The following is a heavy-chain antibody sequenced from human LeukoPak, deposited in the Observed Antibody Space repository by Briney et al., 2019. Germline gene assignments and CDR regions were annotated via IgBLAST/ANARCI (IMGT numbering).Heavy chain of an antibody. CDR2: IKQDGSEK. CDR1: GFTFSSYW. D-gene: IGHD5-18*01. J-gene: IGHJ3*02. CDR3: ARRKSYGRIEAFDI. Sequence: GGSLRLSCAASGFTFSSYWMSWVRQAPGKGLEWVANIKQDGSEKYYVDSVKGRFTISRDNAKNSLYLQMNSLRAEDTAVYYCARRKSYGRIEAFDIWGQGTMVTVSS. V-gene: IGHV3-7*01.